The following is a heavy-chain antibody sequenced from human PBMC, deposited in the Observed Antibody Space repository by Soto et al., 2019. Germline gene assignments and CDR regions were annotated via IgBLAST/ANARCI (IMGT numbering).Heavy chain of an antibody. CDR2: ISGSGGST. V-gene: IGHV3-23*01. J-gene: IGHJ4*02. D-gene: IGHD1-26*01. Sequence: EVPLLESGGGLVQPGGSLRLSCAASGFTFSSYAMRWVRQAPGKGLEWVSAISGSGGSTYYAASVKGRFTISRDNSKNTVYLQMTSLRGEDTAVYYCARRGSGSYYDYWGQGTLVTVSS. CDR1: GFTFSSYA. CDR3: ARRGSGSYYDY.